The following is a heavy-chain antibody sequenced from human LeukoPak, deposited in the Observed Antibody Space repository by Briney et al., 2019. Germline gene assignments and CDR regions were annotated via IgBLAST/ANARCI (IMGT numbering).Heavy chain of an antibody. CDR1: GGTFSSYA. CDR3: AREYSSSAKGDYYYYMDV. V-gene: IGHV1-69*05. J-gene: IGHJ6*03. Sequence: SVKVSCMASGGTFSSYAISWVRQAPGQGLEWMGRIIPIFGTANYAQKFQGRVTITTDESTSTAYMELSSLRSEDTAVYYCAREYSSSAKGDYYYYMDVWGKGTTVTVSS. CDR2: IIPIFGTA. D-gene: IGHD6-6*01.